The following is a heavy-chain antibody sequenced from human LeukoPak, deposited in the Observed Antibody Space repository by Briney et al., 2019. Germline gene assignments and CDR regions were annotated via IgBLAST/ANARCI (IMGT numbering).Heavy chain of an antibody. D-gene: IGHD1-1*01. Sequence: GGSLRLSCAASGFTFGSYSMNWVRQAPGKGLEWVSSISHGSSYIYYADSVKGRFTISRDNAENSLYLQMNSLRAEDTAVYYCARGPKYIASTGPHYFDYWGQGALVTVSS. CDR2: ISHGSSYI. CDR1: GFTFGSYS. J-gene: IGHJ4*02. CDR3: ARGPKYIASTGPHYFDY. V-gene: IGHV3-21*01.